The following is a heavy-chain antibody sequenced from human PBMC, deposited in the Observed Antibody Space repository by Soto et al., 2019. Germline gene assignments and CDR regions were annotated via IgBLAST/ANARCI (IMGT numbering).Heavy chain of an antibody. CDR3: AKDLRPYSNYYYYGMDV. Sequence: GGSLRLSCAASGFTFSSYAMSWVRQAPGKGLEWVSAISGSGGSTYYADSVKGRFTISRDNSKNTLYLQMNSPRAEDTAVYYCAKDLRPYSNYYYYGMDVWGQGTTVTVSS. D-gene: IGHD4-4*01. CDR2: ISGSGGST. J-gene: IGHJ6*02. V-gene: IGHV3-23*01. CDR1: GFTFSSYA.